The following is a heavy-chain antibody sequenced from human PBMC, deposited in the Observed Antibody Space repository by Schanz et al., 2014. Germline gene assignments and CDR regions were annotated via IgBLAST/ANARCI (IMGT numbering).Heavy chain of an antibody. D-gene: IGHD6-6*01. J-gene: IGHJ4*02. CDR1: GGTFSTYP. CDR3: ARDQSPYTNSSDVRYFDY. Sequence: QVQLVQSGAEVKKPGSSMKVSCKASGGTFSTYPINWLRQAPGQGLEWMGWINTASGNTRYSEAFQGRVTMTTDTSTSTAYMELRSLRSDDTAVYYCARDQSPYTNSSDVRYFDYWGQGSLVTVSS. CDR2: INTASGNT. V-gene: IGHV1-18*04.